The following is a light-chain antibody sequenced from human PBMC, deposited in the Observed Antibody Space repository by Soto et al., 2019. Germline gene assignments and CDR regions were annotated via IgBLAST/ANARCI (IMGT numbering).Light chain of an antibody. CDR2: EVS. CDR1: SSDVGSYNY. CDR3: SSYAGTYTDYV. V-gene: IGLV2-8*01. J-gene: IGLJ1*01. Sequence: QSALTQPPSASGSPGQSVTISCTGTSSDVGSYNYVSWYQQHPGKVPKLMIYEVSKRPSGVPDRFSGSKSGNTASLTVSGLQAEDEADYYCSSYAGTYTDYVFGTGTKVTVL.